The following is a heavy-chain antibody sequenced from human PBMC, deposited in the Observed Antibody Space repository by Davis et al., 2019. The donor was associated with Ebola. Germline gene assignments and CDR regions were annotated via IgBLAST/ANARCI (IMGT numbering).Heavy chain of an antibody. CDR3: ARGLVVDP. Sequence: HTGGSLRLSCAASGFTFRSHWMHWVRQAPGKGLEWVSGVTWKNVIIGYAESVKGRFTISRDNAKKSLFLQMNSLRAEDTAVYYYARGLVVDPWGQGTLVTVSS. CDR2: VTWKNVII. J-gene: IGHJ5*02. D-gene: IGHD3-16*02. V-gene: IGHV3-74*01. CDR1: GFTFRSHW.